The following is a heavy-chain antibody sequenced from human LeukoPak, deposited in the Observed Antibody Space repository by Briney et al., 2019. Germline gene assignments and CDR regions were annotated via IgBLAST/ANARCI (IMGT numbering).Heavy chain of an antibody. J-gene: IGHJ4*02. CDR2: ISYDGSNK. Sequence: GGSLRLSCAASEFTFSSYGMHWVRQAPGKGLEWVAVISYDGSNKYYVDSVKGRFTISRDNSKNTLYLQMNSLRAEDTAVYYCARLLDYWGQGTLVTVSS. D-gene: IGHD5-18*01. CDR3: ARLLDY. V-gene: IGHV3-30*03. CDR1: EFTFSSYG.